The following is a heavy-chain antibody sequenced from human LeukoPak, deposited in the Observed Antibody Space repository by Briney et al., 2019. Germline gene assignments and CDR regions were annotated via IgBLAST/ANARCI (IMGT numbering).Heavy chain of an antibody. D-gene: IGHD3-10*01. CDR2: IIPIFGST. Sequence: GASVKVSCKASGYTFTNYAINWVRQAPGQGLEWMGGIIPIFGSTNYAQKFQGRVTITADESTSTAYMELSSLRSEDTAVYYCARVMSGLGSYYMAAFDNWGQGTLVTVSS. V-gene: IGHV1-69*13. CDR1: GYTFTNYA. J-gene: IGHJ4*02. CDR3: ARVMSGLGSYYMAAFDN.